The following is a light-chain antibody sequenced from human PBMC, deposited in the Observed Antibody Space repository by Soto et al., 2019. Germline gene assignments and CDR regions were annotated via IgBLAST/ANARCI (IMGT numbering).Light chain of an antibody. V-gene: IGLV1-47*01. CDR1: TSNIGTNA. Sequence: QSVLTQSASASGTPGQRVTISCSGGTSNIGTNAVYWFQLLPGTAPKLLIYYSNHRPSGISDRFSGSKSGTSASLAISGLRPEHEADYYCAAWDDRLRGYVFATGTKVTVL. CDR2: YSN. CDR3: AAWDDRLRGYV. J-gene: IGLJ1*01.